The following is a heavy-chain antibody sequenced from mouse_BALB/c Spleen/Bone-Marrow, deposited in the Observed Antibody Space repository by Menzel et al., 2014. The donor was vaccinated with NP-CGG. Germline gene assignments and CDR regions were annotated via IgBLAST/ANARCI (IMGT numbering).Heavy chain of an antibody. CDR1: GFNIKDAY. D-gene: IGHD1-3*01. CDR2: IAPGNGNT. Sequence: EVQLQQSGAERVKPGASVTLSCTASGFNIKDAYMPWMKKRPEQGLEGIGRIAPGNGNTQDESKFQGKATITADTSPNTAYLRLISLTAEDTAVYYCVRSPGEVNYWGQGTLVTVSA. V-gene: IGHV14-3*02. J-gene: IGHJ3*01. CDR3: VRSPGEVNY.